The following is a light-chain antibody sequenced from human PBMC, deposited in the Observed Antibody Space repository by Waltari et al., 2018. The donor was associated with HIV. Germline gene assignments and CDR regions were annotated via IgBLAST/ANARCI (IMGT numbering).Light chain of an antibody. CDR2: DAS. J-gene: IGKJ5*01. V-gene: IGKV3-11*01. CDR3: QQRTNSVT. CDR1: QSLTSG. Sequence: EIFLTQSPDSLSLSPGERATLSCRASQSLTSGVAWNQQKPGQTPRLLIFDASSRAAGIPARFRGSGSGTDFILTISSLEPEDSAVYYCQQRTNSVTFGQGTRLEIK.